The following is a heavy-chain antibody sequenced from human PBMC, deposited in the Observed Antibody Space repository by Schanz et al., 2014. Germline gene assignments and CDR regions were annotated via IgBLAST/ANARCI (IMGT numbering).Heavy chain of an antibody. CDR2: IIPILGIA. CDR1: GGTFNSYT. J-gene: IGHJ4*02. CDR3: ARGRTLDY. Sequence: QVQLVQSGAEVKKPGSSMKVSCKASGGTFNSYTINWVRQAPGQGLEWMGRIIPILGIANYAQKFRGRVTMTRNTSMCTAYIALHILTSEDSAVYYCARGRTLDYWGQGTLVTVSS. V-gene: IGHV1-69*02.